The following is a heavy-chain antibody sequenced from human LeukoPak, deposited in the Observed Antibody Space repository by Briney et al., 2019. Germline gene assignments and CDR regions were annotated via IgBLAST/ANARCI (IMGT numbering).Heavy chain of an antibody. J-gene: IGHJ4*02. CDR2: INHSGST. Sequence: SETLSLTCAVYGGSFSGYYWGWIRQPPGKGLEWIGEINHSGSTNYNPSLKSRVTISVDTSKNQFSLKLSSVTAADTAVYYCARGLVGDILTGYYLDYWGQGTLVTVPS. CDR1: GGSFSGYY. CDR3: ARGLVGDILTGYYLDY. D-gene: IGHD3-9*01. V-gene: IGHV4-34*01.